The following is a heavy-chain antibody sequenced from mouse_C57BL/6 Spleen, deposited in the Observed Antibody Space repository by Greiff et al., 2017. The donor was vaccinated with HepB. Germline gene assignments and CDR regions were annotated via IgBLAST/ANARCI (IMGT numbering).Heavy chain of an antibody. Sequence: EVQLQQSGPELVKPGASVKISCKASGYTFTDYYMNWVKQSHGKSLEWTGDINPNNGGTSYNQKFKGKATLTVDKSSSTAYMELRSLTSEDSSVYYCARNYGNYVWFAYWGQGTLVTVSA. D-gene: IGHD2-1*01. J-gene: IGHJ3*01. CDR1: GYTFTDYY. V-gene: IGHV1-26*01. CDR2: INPNNGGT. CDR3: ARNYGNYVWFAY.